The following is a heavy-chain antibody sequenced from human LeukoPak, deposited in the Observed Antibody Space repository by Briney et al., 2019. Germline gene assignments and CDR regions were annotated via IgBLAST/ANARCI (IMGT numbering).Heavy chain of an antibody. CDR2: IYYSGST. CDR3: ARETAAAARTFDS. V-gene: IGHV4-59*01. J-gene: IGHJ4*02. D-gene: IGHD6-13*01. Sequence: PSETLSPTCTVSGDSISSYSWSWIRQPPVKGLEWIGYIYYSGSTSYNPSLKSRVTISVDTSKNQFSLKLSSVTAADTAVYYCARETAAAARTFDSWGQGTLVTVSS. CDR1: GDSISSYS.